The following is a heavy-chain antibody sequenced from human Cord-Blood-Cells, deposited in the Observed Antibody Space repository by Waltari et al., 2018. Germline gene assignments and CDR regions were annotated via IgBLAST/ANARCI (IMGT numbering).Heavy chain of an antibody. CDR2: INSDGGST. V-gene: IGHV3-74*01. Sequence: EVQLVESGGGLVQPGGSLRLSCAAYGFTFISYWMHCVGHALGKGLVWVSRINSDGGSTSYAGSVKGRFTISRDNAKNTLYLQMNSLRAEDTAVYYCARDRPEWEPYYYGMDVWGQGTTVTVSS. J-gene: IGHJ6*02. CDR3: ARDRPEWEPYYYGMDV. CDR1: GFTFISYW. D-gene: IGHD1-26*01.